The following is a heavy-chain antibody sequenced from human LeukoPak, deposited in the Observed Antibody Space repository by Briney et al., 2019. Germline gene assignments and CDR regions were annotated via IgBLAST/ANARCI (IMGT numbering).Heavy chain of an antibody. CDR2: ISGHNGKT. V-gene: IGHV1-18*01. CDR1: GYIFTSHG. J-gene: IGHJ4*02. Sequence: RGASVKVSCKTSGYIFTSHGINWVRQAPGQGLEWMGWISGHNGKTDYGQKLQDRFTMTTDTSTSTVYMELRSLGSDDTAVYFCARSAFNKYYSGYWGQGTLVTVSA. CDR3: ARSAFNKYYSGY.